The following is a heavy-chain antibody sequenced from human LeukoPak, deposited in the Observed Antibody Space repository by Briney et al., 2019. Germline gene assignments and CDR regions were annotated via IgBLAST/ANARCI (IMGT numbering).Heavy chain of an antibody. CDR3: ARDYKYAFDN. D-gene: IGHD5-24*01. J-gene: IGHJ4*02. CDR2: IGISSGNT. V-gene: IGHV3-48*01. Sequence: GGSLRLSCAASGFTFSDYSMNWVRQAPGKGLEWISYIGISSGNTKYVDSVKGRFTISGDKAKNSLYLQMNSLRVEDTAVYYCARDYKYAFDNWGQGTLVTVSS. CDR1: GFTFSDYS.